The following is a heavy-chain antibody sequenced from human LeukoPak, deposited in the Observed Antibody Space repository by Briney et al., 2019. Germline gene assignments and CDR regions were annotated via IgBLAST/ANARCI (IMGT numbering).Heavy chain of an antibody. D-gene: IGHD2-2*01. J-gene: IGHJ6*02. Sequence: SETLSLTGAVYGGSFSGYYWSWIRQPPGKGLEWIGEINHSGSTNYNPSLKSRVTISVDMSKNQFSLKLSSVTAADTAVHYCARGPPAKPGTGYYYGMDVWGQGTTVTVSS. CDR1: GGSFSGYY. CDR2: INHSGST. CDR3: ARGPPAKPGTGYYYGMDV. V-gene: IGHV4-34*01.